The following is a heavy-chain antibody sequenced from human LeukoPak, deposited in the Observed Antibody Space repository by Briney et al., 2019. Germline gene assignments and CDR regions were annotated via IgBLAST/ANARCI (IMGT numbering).Heavy chain of an antibody. J-gene: IGHJ4*02. D-gene: IGHD1-7*01. CDR1: GCTFAGYY. CDR2: VNPDNGGT. Sequence: ASVKVSCKASGCTFAGYYLHWVRQAPGQGLEWMGWVNPDNGGTDHAQKFQGRLTITRDTSINTAYMELSRLRSDDTAVYYCARANYGNYEFDYWGQGTLVTVSS. V-gene: IGHV1-2*02. CDR3: ARANYGNYEFDY.